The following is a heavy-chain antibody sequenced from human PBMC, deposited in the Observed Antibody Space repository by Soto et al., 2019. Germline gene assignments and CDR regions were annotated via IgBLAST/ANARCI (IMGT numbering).Heavy chain of an antibody. Sequence: QVHLQESGPGLVKPSETLSLTCTFSGGSISSYYWSCIRQPAGKGLEWIGRIYTSRNTNYNPSLKSRVTMSVDTSKNQLSLKLTSVTAADTAVYYCARGGLRGTYYYFDYWCQGTLVTVYS. D-gene: IGHD1-26*01. CDR2: IYTSRNT. V-gene: IGHV4-4*07. CDR3: ARGGLRGTYYYFDY. CDR1: GGSISSYY. J-gene: IGHJ4*02.